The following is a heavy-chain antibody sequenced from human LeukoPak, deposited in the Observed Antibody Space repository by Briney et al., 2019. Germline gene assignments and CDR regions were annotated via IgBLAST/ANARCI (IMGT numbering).Heavy chain of an antibody. Sequence: GGSLRLFCAASGFNFSEYYMSWIRPATGKGLDWFSYIIPGGDNIYYADPVKGRFTISRDNAKNSLSLQMNSRRAEDTAIYFCARGHHGLDVWGQGTTVTVSS. CDR2: IIPGGDNI. D-gene: IGHD1-14*01. CDR1: GFNFSEYY. CDR3: ARGHHGLDV. J-gene: IGHJ6*02. V-gene: IGHV3-11*01.